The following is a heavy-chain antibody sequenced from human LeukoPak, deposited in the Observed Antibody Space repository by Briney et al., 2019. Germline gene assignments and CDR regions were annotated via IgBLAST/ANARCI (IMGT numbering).Heavy chain of an antibody. CDR3: ARDNYYDSSGYYRYYFDY. D-gene: IGHD3-22*01. CDR1: GFTFDDYA. J-gene: IGHJ4*02. V-gene: IGHV3-9*01. CDR2: ISWNSGSI. Sequence: GRSLRLSCAASGFTFDDYAMHWVRQAPGKGLEWVSGISWNSGSIGYADSVKGRFTISRDNSKNTLYLQMNSLRAEDTAVYYCARDNYYDSSGYYRYYFDYWGQGTLVTVSS.